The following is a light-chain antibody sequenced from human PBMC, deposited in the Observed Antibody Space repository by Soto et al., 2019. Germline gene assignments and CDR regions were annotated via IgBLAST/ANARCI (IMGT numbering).Light chain of an antibody. Sequence: SYELTQPPSVSVSPGQTARITCFGDALSKQYVSWYQQKPGQAPVLLIYKDTERPSGIPERFSGSTSGTTVTLTIDGVQAEDEADYFCQPADSSGTYYVFGSGTKVTVL. V-gene: IGLV3-25*03. CDR1: ALSKQY. CDR2: KDT. CDR3: QPADSSGTYYV. J-gene: IGLJ1*01.